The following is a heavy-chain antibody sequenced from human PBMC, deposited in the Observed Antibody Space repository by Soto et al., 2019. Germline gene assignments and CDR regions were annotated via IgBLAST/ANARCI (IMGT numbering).Heavy chain of an antibody. CDR2: IWNDGSNE. Sequence: LRLSCEASGFTFSSYGMHWVRQAPGKGLEWVAIIWNDGSNEYYADSVKGRLTISRDNSKNTLYLQVSNLRAEDTAVYFCARDQTDSGGYSDYWGQGTLVTVSS. CDR1: GFTFSSYG. J-gene: IGHJ4*02. CDR3: ARDQTDSGGYSDY. V-gene: IGHV3-33*01. D-gene: IGHD3-22*01.